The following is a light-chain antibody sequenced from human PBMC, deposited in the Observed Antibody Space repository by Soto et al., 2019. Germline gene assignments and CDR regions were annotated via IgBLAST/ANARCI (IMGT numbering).Light chain of an antibody. J-gene: IGKJ4*01. CDR1: QSVSSN. Sequence: EIVMTQSPATLSVSPGERATLSCRASQSVSSNLAWYQQKPGQAPRLLIYGASSRATGIPDRFSGSGSATDFTLTISRLEPEDFAVYYCQRYGTSPPLTFGGGTKVDNK. CDR3: QRYGTSPPLT. CDR2: GAS. V-gene: IGKV3-20*01.